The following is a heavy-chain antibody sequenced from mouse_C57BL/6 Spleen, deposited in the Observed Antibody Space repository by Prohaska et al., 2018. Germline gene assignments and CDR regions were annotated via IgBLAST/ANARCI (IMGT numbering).Heavy chain of an antibody. D-gene: IGHD1-1*01. CDR1: GYTFTSYW. V-gene: IGHV1-50*01. CDR3: ARSRRSSDD. CDR2: IDPYDSYT. J-gene: IGHJ2*03. Sequence: QVQLQQPGAELVKTGASVKLSCKASGYTFTSYWMQLVKQRPGQGLEWIGEIDPYDSYTNYNPKFKGKATLTLETSSSTGYMQLSSLTSEDSAVYYCARSRRSSDDGGQGTSPTFSS.